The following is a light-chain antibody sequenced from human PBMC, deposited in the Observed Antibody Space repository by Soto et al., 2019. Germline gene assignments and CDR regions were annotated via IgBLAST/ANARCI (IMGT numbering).Light chain of an antibody. CDR2: EVN. CDR3: SSYAGSSNV. Sequence: QSVLRHPPSASWSPGDSVSISCTGTSSDVGGYNYVSWYQQHPGKAPKLMIYEVNKRPSGVPDRFSGSKSGNTASLTVSGLQAEDEADYYCSSYAGSSNVFGTGTKVTVL. CDR1: SSDVGGYNY. V-gene: IGLV2-8*01. J-gene: IGLJ1*01.